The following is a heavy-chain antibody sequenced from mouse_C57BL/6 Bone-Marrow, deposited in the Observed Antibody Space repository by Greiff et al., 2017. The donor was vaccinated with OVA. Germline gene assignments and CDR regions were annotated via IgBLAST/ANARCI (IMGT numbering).Heavy chain of an antibody. CDR1: GYSFTGYF. J-gene: IGHJ3*01. Sequence: DVKLQESGPELVKPGDSVKISCKASGYSFTGYFMNWVMQSHGKSLEWIGRINPYNGDTFYNQKFKGKATLTVDKSSSTAHMELRSLTSEDSAVYYCAIYDGGCAYWGQGTLVTVSA. V-gene: IGHV1-20*01. CDR2: INPYNGDT. D-gene: IGHD2-12*01. CDR3: AIYDGGCAY.